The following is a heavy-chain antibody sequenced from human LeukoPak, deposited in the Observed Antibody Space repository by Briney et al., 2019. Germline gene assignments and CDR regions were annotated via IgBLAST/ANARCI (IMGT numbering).Heavy chain of an antibody. Sequence: SQTLSLTCAISGDSVSSNSAAWNWIRQSPSRGLEWLGRTYYRSKWYNEYALFMQGRISIDPDTSKNQFSLQLKTVTPEDTAIYCCARAETYSGRIFDFWGQGALVTVSS. CDR3: ARAETYSGRIFDF. CDR2: TYYRSKWYN. J-gene: IGHJ4*02. CDR1: GDSVSSNSAA. D-gene: IGHD1-26*01. V-gene: IGHV6-1*01.